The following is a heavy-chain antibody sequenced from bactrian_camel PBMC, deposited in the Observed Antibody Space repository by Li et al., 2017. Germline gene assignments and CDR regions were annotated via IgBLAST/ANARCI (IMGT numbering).Heavy chain of an antibody. CDR3: AAAIPGGQWWMCGNTQGDFDY. J-gene: IGHJ6*01. CDR1: GFTLSSYA. V-gene: IGHV3S31*01. CDR2: ISTAGTNT. Sequence: VQLVESGGGLVQPGGSLRLSCAASGFTLSSYAMSWVRQAPGKGLEWVSAISTAGTNTYYADSVKDRFTISRDNAKNTLWLQMNNLKVDDTAIYYCAAAIPGGQWWMCGNTQGDFDYWGQGTQVTVS. D-gene: IGHD2*01.